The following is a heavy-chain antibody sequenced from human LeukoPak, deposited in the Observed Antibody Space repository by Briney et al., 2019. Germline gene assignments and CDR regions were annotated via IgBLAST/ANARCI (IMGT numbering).Heavy chain of an antibody. CDR1: GFTFSSYG. J-gene: IGHJ5*02. Sequence: PGRSLRLSCAASGFTFSSYGMPWVRQAPGKGLEWMAVISYDGSNKYYADSVKGRFTISRDNSKNTLYLQMNSLRAEDTAVYYCAKDSDYYSSGWGEPNWFDPWGQGTLVTVSS. D-gene: IGHD6-19*01. V-gene: IGHV3-30*18. CDR3: AKDSDYYSSGWGEPNWFDP. CDR2: ISYDGSNK.